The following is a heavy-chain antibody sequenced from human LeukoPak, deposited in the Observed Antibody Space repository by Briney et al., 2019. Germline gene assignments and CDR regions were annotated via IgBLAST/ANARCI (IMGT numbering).Heavy chain of an antibody. CDR1: GDSISSGDYY. CDR3: ARDTRMSSGYHYFDL. J-gene: IGHJ4*02. CDR2: IYYSGST. Sequence: SETLSLTCSVFGDSISSGDYYWSWVRQPPGKTLECIGYIYYSGSTYSNPSLRSRVTISVDTPNKQFSLKLSSVTAADTAVYYCARDTRMSSGYHYFDLWGQGTLVTVSS. V-gene: IGHV4-30-4*01. D-gene: IGHD3-22*01.